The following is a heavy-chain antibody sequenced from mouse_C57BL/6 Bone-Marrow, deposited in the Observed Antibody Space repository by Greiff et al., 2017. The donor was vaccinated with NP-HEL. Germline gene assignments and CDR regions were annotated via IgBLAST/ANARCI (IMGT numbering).Heavy chain of an antibody. CDR1: GYTFTSYW. J-gene: IGHJ2*01. Sequence: QVQLQQPGAELVMPGASVKLSCKASGYTFTSYWMHLVKQRPGQGLAWIGELDPSDSYTNYNQKFKGKSTLTVDKSSSTAYMQLSSLTSEDSAVYYCASLDWWGQGTTLTVSS. CDR2: LDPSDSYT. V-gene: IGHV1-69*01. CDR3: ASLDW.